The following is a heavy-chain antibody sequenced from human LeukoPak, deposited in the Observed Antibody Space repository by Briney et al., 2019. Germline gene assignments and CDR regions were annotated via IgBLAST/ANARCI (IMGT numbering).Heavy chain of an antibody. Sequence: GGSLRLSCAASGFTFSSYAMSWVRQAPGKGPEWVSAISGSGGSTYYADSVKGRFTISRDNSKNALYLQMNSLRAEDTAVYYCAKDLDYGDYGYFDYWGQGTLVTVSS. D-gene: IGHD4-17*01. J-gene: IGHJ4*02. CDR2: ISGSGGST. V-gene: IGHV3-23*01. CDR1: GFTFSSYA. CDR3: AKDLDYGDYGYFDY.